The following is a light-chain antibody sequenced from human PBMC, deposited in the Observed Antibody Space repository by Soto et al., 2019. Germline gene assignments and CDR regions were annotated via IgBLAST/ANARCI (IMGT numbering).Light chain of an antibody. CDR2: AAS. J-gene: IGKJ1*01. Sequence: EIAMTQSTATLSVSPGARDTLSCRASQNVGSNLDWYQQKPGQAPKLLIYAASTRDKGVSDRFSGSGSGTEFTLAISGLQSEDFAVYYCQQYINCPWTFGQGTKVDIK. V-gene: IGKV3-15*01. CDR3: QQYINCPWT. CDR1: QNVGSN.